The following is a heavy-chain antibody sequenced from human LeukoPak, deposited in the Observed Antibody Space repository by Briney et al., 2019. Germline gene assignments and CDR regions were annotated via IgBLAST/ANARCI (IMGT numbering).Heavy chain of an antibody. CDR3: AREDNWNYGH. D-gene: IGHD1-7*01. J-gene: IGHJ4*02. Sequence: GASVKVSCKASGYTFTGYHLHWVRQAPGQGLEWMGWINPNSGGTNYAQKSQGRVTMTRDTAISTAYMELSRLCSADTAVYYCAREDNWNYGHWGQGTLVTVSS. CDR2: INPNSGGT. V-gene: IGHV1-2*02. CDR1: GYTFTGYH.